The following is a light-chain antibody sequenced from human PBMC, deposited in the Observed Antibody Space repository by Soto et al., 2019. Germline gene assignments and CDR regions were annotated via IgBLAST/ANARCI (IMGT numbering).Light chain of an antibody. CDR3: SSYTTTDPYV. CDR2: EVS. J-gene: IGLJ1*01. V-gene: IGLV2-14*01. Sequence: QSVLTQPASVSGSPGQSITISCTGTSSDVGAYDFVSWYQQHPGKAPKYLIYEVSNRPSGVSDRFSGSKSGTTASLTISGLQAEDEADYYCSSYTTTDPYVFGTGTKLPVL. CDR1: SSDVGAYDF.